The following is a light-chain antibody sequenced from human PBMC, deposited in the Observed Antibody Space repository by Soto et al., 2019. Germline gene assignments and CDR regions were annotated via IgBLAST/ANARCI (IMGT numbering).Light chain of an antibody. V-gene: IGLV1-51*01. CDR1: SSNIGNNY. CDR2: DNT. CDR3: GTWDTSLSAFYV. J-gene: IGLJ1*01. Sequence: QSVLTQPPSVSAAPGQKVTISCTGSSSNIGNNYVSWYQHLPGTAPKLLIFDNTKRPSGIPDRFSGFKSGTSATLDIAGLQTGDEADYYCGTWDTSLSAFYVFGTGTKLT.